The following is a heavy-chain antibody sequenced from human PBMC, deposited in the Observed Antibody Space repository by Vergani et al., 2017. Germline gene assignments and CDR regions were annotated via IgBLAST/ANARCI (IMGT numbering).Heavy chain of an antibody. CDR1: GFTFSDYY. J-gene: IGHJ4*02. D-gene: IGHD5-18*01. CDR2: ISYDGSNK. Sequence: QVQLVESGGGLVKPGGSLRLSCAASGFTFSDYYMSWIRQAPGKGLEWVAVISYDGSNKYYADSVKGRFTISRDNSKNTLYLQMNSLRAEDTAVYYCARDVDRGYSYGLTYWGQGTLVTVSS. CDR3: ARDVDRGYSYGLTY. V-gene: IGHV3-30*01.